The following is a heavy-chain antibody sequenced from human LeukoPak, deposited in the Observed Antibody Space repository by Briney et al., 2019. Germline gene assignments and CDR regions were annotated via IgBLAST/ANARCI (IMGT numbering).Heavy chain of an antibody. D-gene: IGHD4-17*01. Sequence: PGGSLRLSCAASGFTFSSYAMSWVPQAPGKGLEWVSAISGNGGSTYYADSVKGRFTVSRDNSENTLFLQMNSLRAEDTAVYYCAKSTTVTTPFDYWGQGTLVTVSS. V-gene: IGHV3-23*01. J-gene: IGHJ4*02. CDR1: GFTFSSYA. CDR2: ISGNGGST. CDR3: AKSTTVTTPFDY.